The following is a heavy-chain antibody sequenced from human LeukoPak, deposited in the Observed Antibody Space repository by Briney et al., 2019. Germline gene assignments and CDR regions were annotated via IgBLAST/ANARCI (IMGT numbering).Heavy chain of an antibody. D-gene: IGHD2-2*01. CDR3: ATEYCSSTSCYGRSPAVMDV. CDR2: INTNTGNP. J-gene: IGHJ6*04. V-gene: IGHV7-4-1*02. CDR1: GYTFTSYA. Sequence: GASVKVSCKASGYTFTSYAMNWVRQAPGQGLEWMGWINTNTGNPTYAQGFTGRFVFSLDTSVSTAYLQISSLKAEDTAVYYCATEYCSSTSCYGRSPAVMDVWGKGTTVTVSS.